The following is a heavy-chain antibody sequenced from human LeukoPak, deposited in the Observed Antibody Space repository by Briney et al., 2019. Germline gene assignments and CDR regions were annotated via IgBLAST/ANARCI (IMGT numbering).Heavy chain of an antibody. J-gene: IGHJ4*02. V-gene: IGHV3-30*04. Sequence: GGSLRLSCAASGFTFSSYAMHWVRQAPGKGLEWVAVISYDGSNKYYADSVKGRFTISRDNSKNTLYLQMNSLRAEDTAVYYCARASNIAVAGIFDYWGQGTLVTVSS. CDR2: ISYDGSNK. CDR3: ARASNIAVAGIFDY. D-gene: IGHD6-19*01. CDR1: GFTFSSYA.